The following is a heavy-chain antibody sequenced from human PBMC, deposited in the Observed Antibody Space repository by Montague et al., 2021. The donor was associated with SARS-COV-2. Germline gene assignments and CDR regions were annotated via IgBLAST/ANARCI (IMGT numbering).Heavy chain of an antibody. Sequence: SLRLSCEASGFTFSSYEMNWVRQAPGKGLEWVSYISSSGSTIYYADSVKGRFTISRDNAKNSLYLQMNSLRAEDTAVYYCARRGYCSSTSCWALDYWGQGTLVTVSS. D-gene: IGHD2-2*01. J-gene: IGHJ4*02. V-gene: IGHV3-48*03. CDR1: GFTFSSYE. CDR3: ARRGYCSSTSCWALDY. CDR2: ISSSGSTI.